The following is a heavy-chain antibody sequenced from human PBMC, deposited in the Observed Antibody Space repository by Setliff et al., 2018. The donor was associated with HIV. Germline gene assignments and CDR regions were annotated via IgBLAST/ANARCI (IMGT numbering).Heavy chain of an antibody. D-gene: IGHD3-9*01. CDR2: VDPKDGET. Sequence: TCTVSGDSFNFNYYYWVWIRQPPGKGLEWMGRVDPKDGETMYAQKFQGRVTITADRSTNTAYMDLSSLSSDDTALYFCATFDYNLLTGCPCWGQGTLVTVSS. J-gene: IGHJ4*02. CDR1: GDSFNFNYYY. V-gene: IGHV1-69-2*01. CDR3: ATFDYNLLTGCPC.